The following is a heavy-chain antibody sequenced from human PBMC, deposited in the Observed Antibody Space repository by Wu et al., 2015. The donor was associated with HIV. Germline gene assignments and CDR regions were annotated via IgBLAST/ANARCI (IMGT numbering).Heavy chain of an antibody. J-gene: IGHJ2*01. V-gene: IGHV1-46*01. CDR3: ARGGGMVTNNGFWFFDL. CDR1: GYTFISYY. D-gene: IGHD2-21*02. CDR2: INPSSGVA. Sequence: QVQLVQSGAEVKKPGASVKVSCEASGYTFISYYIHWVRQAPGQGLEWMGVINPSSGVARSAQKFQGRLTMTRDSPTTTVYLDLNNLTSEDTAVYYCARGGGMVTNNGFWFFDLWGRGSLVTVSS.